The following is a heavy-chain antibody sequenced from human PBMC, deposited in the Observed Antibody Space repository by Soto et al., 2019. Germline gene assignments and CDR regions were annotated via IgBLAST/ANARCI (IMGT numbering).Heavy chain of an antibody. CDR2: ISAGGGTT. CDR1: GFTFSSYA. J-gene: IGHJ5*01. V-gene: IGHV3-23*01. D-gene: IGHD1-7*01. CDR3: AKPGTTGTTGRTHPWFDS. Sequence: EVQLLESGGGLVQPGGSLRLSCAASGFTFSSYAMSWVRQAPGKGLEWVSTISAGGGTTYYADSVKGRFTISRDNSKNTLHLEMNGLRAEDTAVYYCAKPGTTGTTGRTHPWFDSWGQGTLVTVSS.